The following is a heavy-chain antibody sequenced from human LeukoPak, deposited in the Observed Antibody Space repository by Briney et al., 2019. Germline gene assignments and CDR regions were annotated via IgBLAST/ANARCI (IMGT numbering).Heavy chain of an antibody. Sequence: ASVKVSCKASGYTFTSYDINWVRQATGQGLEWMGWMNPNSGNTGYAQKFQGRVTMTRNTSISTAYMELSSPRSEDTAVYYCARVQRNYDILTGYYRGAFDIWGQGTMVTVSS. CDR3: ARVQRNYDILTGYYRGAFDI. D-gene: IGHD3-9*01. CDR2: MNPNSGNT. J-gene: IGHJ3*02. CDR1: GYTFTSYD. V-gene: IGHV1-8*01.